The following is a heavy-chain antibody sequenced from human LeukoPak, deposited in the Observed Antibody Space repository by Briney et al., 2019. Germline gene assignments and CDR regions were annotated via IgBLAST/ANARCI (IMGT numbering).Heavy chain of an antibody. J-gene: IGHJ4*02. CDR3: ATLEGSGSFDY. Sequence: GGSLRLSCEASGITFSSYSMNWVRQAPGKGLEWVTSISGNGKHICYADSMKGRFTVSRDNARNSLYLQMNSLRPEDTAVYYCATLEGSGSFDYWGQGTLVTVSS. V-gene: IGHV3-21*01. D-gene: IGHD3-10*01. CDR1: GITFSSYS. CDR2: ISGNGKHI.